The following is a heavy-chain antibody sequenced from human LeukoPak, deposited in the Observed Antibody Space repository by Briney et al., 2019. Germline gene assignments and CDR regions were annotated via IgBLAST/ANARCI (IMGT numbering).Heavy chain of an antibody. CDR1: GGSFSNYS. CDR2: INHSGST. D-gene: IGHD3-22*01. Sequence: PSETLSLTCAVYGGSFSNYSWTWIRQPPGKGLEWIGEINHSGSTNYNPSLKSRVTISVDTSKNEFSLKLSSVTTADTAVYYCARSGVSSGYYYLNYWGQGTLVTVSS. CDR3: ARSGVSSGYYYLNY. J-gene: IGHJ4*02. V-gene: IGHV4-34*01.